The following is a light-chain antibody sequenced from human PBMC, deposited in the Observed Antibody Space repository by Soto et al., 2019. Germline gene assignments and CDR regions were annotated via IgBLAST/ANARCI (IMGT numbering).Light chain of an antibody. Sequence: EIVLTQSPGTLCFSPGQRATLSCRPSQTVTNNFLAWHQQKPGQTPRLLIYGASSRATGTPDRFSGSGSGTDFTLTISRLEPEDFAVYYCQQHGGSPITFGQGTRLEIK. CDR2: GAS. V-gene: IGKV3-20*01. CDR3: QQHGGSPIT. J-gene: IGKJ5*01. CDR1: QTVTNNF.